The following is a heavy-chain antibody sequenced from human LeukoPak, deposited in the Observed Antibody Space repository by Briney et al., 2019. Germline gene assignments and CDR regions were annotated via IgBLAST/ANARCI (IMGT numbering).Heavy chain of an antibody. CDR2: IYYSGST. V-gene: IGHV4-39*07. CDR3: ARELPAAIRDQINYYYYYMDV. Sequence: PSETLSLTCTVSGGSISSSSYYWGWIRQPPGKGLEWIGSIYYSGSTYYNPSLKSRVTISVDTSKNQFSLKLSSVTAADTAVYYCARELPAAIRDQINYYYYYMDVWGKGTTVTVSS. J-gene: IGHJ6*03. CDR1: GGSISSSSYY. D-gene: IGHD2-2*02.